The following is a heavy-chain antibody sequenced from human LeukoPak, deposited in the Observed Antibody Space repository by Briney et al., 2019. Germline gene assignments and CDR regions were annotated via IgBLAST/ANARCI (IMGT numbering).Heavy chain of an antibody. CDR2: ISAYNGNT. V-gene: IGHV1-18*04. J-gene: IGHJ6*03. Sequence: WASVKVSCKASGYTFISYYMDWVRQAPGQGLEWMGWISAYNGNTNYAQKLQGRVTMTTDTSTSTAYMELRSLRSDDTAVYYCARVTYYDFWSGYYDYYYYYYMDVWGKGTTVTVS. CDR3: ARVTYYDFWSGYYDYYYYYYMDV. D-gene: IGHD3-3*01. CDR1: GYTFISYY.